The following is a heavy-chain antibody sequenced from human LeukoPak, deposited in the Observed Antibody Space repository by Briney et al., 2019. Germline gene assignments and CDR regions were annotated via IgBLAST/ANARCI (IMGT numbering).Heavy chain of an antibody. J-gene: IGHJ4*02. CDR3: ARIRGAAGADDY. Sequence: SETLSLTCTVSGGSISSSSYYWGWIRQPPGKGLEWIGYIYHSGSTYYNPSLKSRVTISVDRSKNQFSLKLSSVTAADTAVYYCARIRGAAGADDYWGQGTLVTVSS. V-gene: IGHV4-39*07. D-gene: IGHD6-13*01. CDR2: IYHSGST. CDR1: GGSISSSSYY.